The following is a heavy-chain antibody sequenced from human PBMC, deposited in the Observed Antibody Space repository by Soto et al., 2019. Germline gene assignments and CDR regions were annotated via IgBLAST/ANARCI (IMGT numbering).Heavy chain of an antibody. D-gene: IGHD4-17*01. V-gene: IGHV3-21*01. CDR3: AKEKGFHGDLFDY. Sequence: GGSLRLSCAASGFTFSSYSMNWVRQAPGKGLEWVSSISSSSSYIYYADSVKGRFTISRDNAKNSLYLQMNSLRAEDTAVYYWAKEKGFHGDLFDYWGQGTLVTVSS. J-gene: IGHJ4*02. CDR2: ISSSSSYI. CDR1: GFTFSSYS.